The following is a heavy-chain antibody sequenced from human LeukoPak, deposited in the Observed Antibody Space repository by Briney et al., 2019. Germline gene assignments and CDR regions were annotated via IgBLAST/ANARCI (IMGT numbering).Heavy chain of an antibody. V-gene: IGHV4-38-2*02. D-gene: IGHD5-18*01. Sequence: NPSETLSLTCTVSVYSISSGYYWGWIRQPPGKGLQWIASIDQRGSTYYNPSLKSRVTISVDTSKNQFSLRLTSVTAADTAVYYCARGDFYNYGKPFDSWGQGTLVTVSS. CDR1: VYSISSGYY. CDR3: ARGDFYNYGKPFDS. CDR2: IDQRGST. J-gene: IGHJ4*02.